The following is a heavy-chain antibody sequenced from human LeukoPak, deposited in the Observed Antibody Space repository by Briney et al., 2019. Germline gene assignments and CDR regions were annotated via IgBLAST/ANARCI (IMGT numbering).Heavy chain of an antibody. CDR1: GGSFSGYY. Sequence: PSETLSLTCAVYGGSFSGYYWSWIRQPPGKGLEWIGEINHSGSTNYNPSLKSRVTISVDTSKNQFSLKLSSVTAADTAVYYCARGRWSGHPDPLSYYMDVWGKGTTVTVSS. J-gene: IGHJ6*03. CDR3: ARGRWSGHPDPLSYYMDV. V-gene: IGHV4-34*01. CDR2: INHSGST. D-gene: IGHD3-3*01.